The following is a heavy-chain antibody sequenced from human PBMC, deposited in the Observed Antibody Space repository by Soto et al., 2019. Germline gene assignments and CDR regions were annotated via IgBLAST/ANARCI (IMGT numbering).Heavy chain of an antibody. D-gene: IGHD3-22*01. V-gene: IGHV3-33*01. CDR1: GFTFSSYG. CDR2: IWYDGSNK. J-gene: IGHJ4*02. Sequence: QVQLVESGGGVVQPGRSLRLSCAASGFTFSSYGMHWVRQAPGKGLEWVAVIWYDGSNKYYADSVKGRFTISRDNSKNTLDLQMNSMRAEDTAVYYCARGGYYYDSSGYDHYWGQGTLVTFSS. CDR3: ARGGYYYDSSGYDHY.